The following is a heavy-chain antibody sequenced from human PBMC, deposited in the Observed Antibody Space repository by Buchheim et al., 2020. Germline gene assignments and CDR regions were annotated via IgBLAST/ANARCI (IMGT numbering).Heavy chain of an antibody. V-gene: IGHV4-59*12. CDR3: ARGPYDYVWGSYLATSGCRV. D-gene: IGHD3-16*02. Sequence: QVQLQESGPGLVKPSETLSLICTVSGGSISSFYWSWFRQSPGKELEWFGYLSNTGSTDYNPSLKSRVAISVDTSKNQFSLKLSSVTAADTAVYYCARGPYDYVWGSYLATSGCRVWGQGTL. CDR2: LSNTGST. CDR1: GGSISSFY. J-gene: IGHJ4*02.